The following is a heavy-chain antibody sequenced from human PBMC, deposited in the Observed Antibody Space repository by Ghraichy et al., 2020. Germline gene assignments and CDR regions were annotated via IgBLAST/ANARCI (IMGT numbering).Heavy chain of an antibody. CDR3: ARDLASSEVHSRHYGLDV. D-gene: IGHD3-3*02. Sequence: LSLTCAVSGFTFSSYGMPWVRQAPGKGLEWVAVIWSDGSMKHYADSVKGRFTISRDNSKKSLYLEMNSLTAEDTAVYYCARDLASSEVHSRHYGLDVWGQGTVVIVSS. V-gene: IGHV3-33*08. J-gene: IGHJ6*02. CDR1: GFTFSSYG. CDR2: IWSDGSMK.